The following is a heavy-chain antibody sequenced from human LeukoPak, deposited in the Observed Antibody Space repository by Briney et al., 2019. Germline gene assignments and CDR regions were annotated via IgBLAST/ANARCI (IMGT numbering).Heavy chain of an antibody. Sequence: PGGSLRLSCAASGFTFSSYAMHWVRQAPGRGLEWVAVISYDGSNKYYADSVKGRFTISRDNSKNTLYLQMNSLRAEDTAVYYCARGSYTMVRGVNSPFDCWGQGTLVTVSS. J-gene: IGHJ4*02. D-gene: IGHD3-10*01. CDR1: GFTFSSYA. CDR3: ARGSYTMVRGVNSPFDC. V-gene: IGHV3-30*04. CDR2: ISYDGSNK.